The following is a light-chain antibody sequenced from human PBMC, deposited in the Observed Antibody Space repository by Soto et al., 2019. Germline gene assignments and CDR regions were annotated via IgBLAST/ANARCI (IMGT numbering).Light chain of an antibody. V-gene: IGKV3-11*01. CDR1: QSVTSS. J-gene: IGKJ1*01. CDR2: DVS. Sequence: EIVLTQSPATLSLSPGDRATLSCRASQSVTSSLAWFQQKPGQAPRLLIYDVSRRATAIPARFSGSGSGTDFTLTISSLEPEDFAVYYCQQHSHWPPWTFGQGTKVDIK. CDR3: QQHSHWPPWT.